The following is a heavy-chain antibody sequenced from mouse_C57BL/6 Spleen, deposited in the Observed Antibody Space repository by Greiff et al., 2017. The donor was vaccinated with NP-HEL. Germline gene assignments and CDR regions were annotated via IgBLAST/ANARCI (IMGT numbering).Heavy chain of an antibody. CDR3: ARRYGSGYYAMDY. J-gene: IGHJ4*01. D-gene: IGHD1-1*01. Sequence: QVHVKQSGAELARPGASVKLSCKASGYTFTSYGISWVKQRTGQGLEWIGEIYPRSGNTYYNEKFKGKATLTADKSSSTAYMELRSLTSEDSAVYFCARRYGSGYYAMDYWGQGTSVTVSS. V-gene: IGHV1-81*01. CDR2: IYPRSGNT. CDR1: GYTFTSYG.